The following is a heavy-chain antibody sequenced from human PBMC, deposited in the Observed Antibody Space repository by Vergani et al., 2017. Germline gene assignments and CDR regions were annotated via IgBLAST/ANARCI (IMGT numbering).Heavy chain of an antibody. J-gene: IGHJ4*02. CDR3: ARGGAAIVGAPGLVDY. CDR2: IYSGGST. D-gene: IGHD1-26*01. Sequence: EVQLVESGGGLIQPGGSLRLSCAASGFTVSSNYMSWVRQAPGKGLEWVSVIYSGGSTYYADSVKGRFTISRDNSKNTLYLQMNSLRPEDTAVYYCARGGAAIVGAPGLVDYWGQGTLVTVSS. CDR1: GFTVSSNY. V-gene: IGHV3-53*01.